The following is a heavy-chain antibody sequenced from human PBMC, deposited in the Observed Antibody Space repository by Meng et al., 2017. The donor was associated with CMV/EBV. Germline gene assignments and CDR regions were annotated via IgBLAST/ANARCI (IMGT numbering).Heavy chain of an antibody. Sequence: SETLSLTCTVSGSSISSGYYWGWIRQPPGKGLEWIGSIYHSGSTYYNPSLKSRVTISVDTSKNQFSLNLTSVTAADTAVYYCARVTPSIVGATSFDYWGQGTLVTVSS. V-gene: IGHV4-38-2*02. CDR2: IYHSGST. CDR1: GSSISSGYY. D-gene: IGHD1-26*01. J-gene: IGHJ4*02. CDR3: ARVTPSIVGATSFDY.